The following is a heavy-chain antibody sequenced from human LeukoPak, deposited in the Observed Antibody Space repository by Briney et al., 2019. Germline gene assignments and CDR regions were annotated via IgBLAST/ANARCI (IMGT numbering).Heavy chain of an antibody. CDR1: GYTLTELS. V-gene: IGHV1-24*01. D-gene: IGHD3-22*01. CDR2: FDPEDGET. CDR3: ATGLATMIVVVMDY. J-gene: IGHJ4*02. Sequence: ASVKVSCKVSGYTLTELSMHWVRQAPGKGLEWMGGFDPEDGETIYAQKFQGRVTMTEDTSTDTAYMELSSLRSEDTAVYYCATGLATMIVVVMDYWGQGTLVTVPS.